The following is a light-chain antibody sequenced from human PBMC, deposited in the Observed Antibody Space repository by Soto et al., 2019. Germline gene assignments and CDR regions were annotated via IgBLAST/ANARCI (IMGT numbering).Light chain of an antibody. J-gene: IGKJ5*01. V-gene: IGKV3D-15*01. Sequence: IVLTPSPATLSVSPGERATLSCSASQSVSSNLAGHQQRPGQAPRLLIYGASTRATGVPARFSGGGSGTEFTLTITSLQSEDFAVYWCQQYNNWPLSFGPGTRLEIK. CDR3: QQYNNWPLS. CDR1: QSVSSN. CDR2: GAS.